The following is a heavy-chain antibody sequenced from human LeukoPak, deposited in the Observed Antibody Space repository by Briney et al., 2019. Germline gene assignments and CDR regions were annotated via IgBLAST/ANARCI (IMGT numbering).Heavy chain of an antibody. J-gene: IGHJ3*02. Sequence: PSETLSLTCTVSSGSINSYYWRWLRPPPGEGREGVGYTYYSGSTNYNPFLKSRVTISVDTSKNQFSLKLSSVTAADTAVYYCARDSVDYDFWSGRGISDAFDIWGQGTMVTVSS. CDR3: ARDSVDYDFWSGRGISDAFDI. V-gene: IGHV4-59*01. CDR2: TYYSGST. CDR1: SGSINSYY. D-gene: IGHD3-3*01.